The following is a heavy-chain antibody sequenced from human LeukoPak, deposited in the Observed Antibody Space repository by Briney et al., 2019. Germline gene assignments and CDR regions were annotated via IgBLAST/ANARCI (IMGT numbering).Heavy chain of an antibody. J-gene: IGHJ4*02. CDR3: ASGPHYYYDSSGYSFDY. CDR1: GFTFSSYW. Sequence: GSLRLSCAASGFTFSSYWMSWVRPAPGKGLEWVANIKQDGSEKYYVDSVKGRFTISRDNAKNSLYLQMNSLRAEDTAVYYCASGPHYYYDSSGYSFDYWGQGTLVTVSS. D-gene: IGHD3-22*01. CDR2: IKQDGSEK. V-gene: IGHV3-7*01.